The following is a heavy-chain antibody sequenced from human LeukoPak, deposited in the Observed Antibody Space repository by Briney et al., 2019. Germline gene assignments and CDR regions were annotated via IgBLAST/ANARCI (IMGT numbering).Heavy chain of an antibody. V-gene: IGHV4-34*01. J-gene: IGHJ4*02. CDR2: INHSGST. CDR1: GGSFTGYY. CDR3: AREGLAAAEFDY. D-gene: IGHD6-13*01. Sequence: PSETLSLTCAVYGGSFTGYYWNWIRQPPGKGLEWIGEINHSGSTNYNPSLKSRVTISVDTSKNQFSLKLSSVTAADTAVYYCAREGLAAAEFDYWGQGTLVTVSS.